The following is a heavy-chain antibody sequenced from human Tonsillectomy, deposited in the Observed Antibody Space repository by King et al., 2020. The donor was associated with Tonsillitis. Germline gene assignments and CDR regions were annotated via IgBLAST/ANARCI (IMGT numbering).Heavy chain of an antibody. V-gene: IGHV3-23*04. J-gene: IGHJ4*02. CDR2: ISGSGSST. D-gene: IGHD3-10*01. CDR3: AKGTYYYGSGSYLPDY. CDR1: GFTFSSYA. Sequence: VQLVESGGGLVQPGGSLRLSCAASGFTFSSYAMSWVRQAPGKGLEWVSAISGSGSSTYYAASVKGRFTISRDNSKNTLYLQMNSLRAEDTAVYYCAKGTYYYGSGSYLPDYWGQGTLVTVSS.